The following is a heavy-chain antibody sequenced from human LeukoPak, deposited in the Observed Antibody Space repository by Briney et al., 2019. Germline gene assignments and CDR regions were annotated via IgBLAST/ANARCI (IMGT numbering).Heavy chain of an antibody. CDR2: IDPSGYTT. J-gene: IGHJ4*02. V-gene: IGHV3-21*01. CDR1: AFSFSASA. D-gene: IGHD1-1*01. CDR3: ASGIRERGFDS. Sequence: PGGSLRLSCAASAFSFSASAMNWVRQAPGRGLEWVSSIDPSGYTTFYAASVKGRFTISRDNAKNSQYLQMNSLRAEDTALYFCASGIRERGFDSWGQGTLVTVSS.